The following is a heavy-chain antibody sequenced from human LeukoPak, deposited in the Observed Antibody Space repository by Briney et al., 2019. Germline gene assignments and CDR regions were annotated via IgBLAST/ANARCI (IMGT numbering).Heavy chain of an antibody. Sequence: SETLSLTCTVSGGSISSGSYYWSWIRQPAGKGLEWIGRIYTSGSTNYNPSLKSRVTISVDTSKNQFSLKLSSVTAADTAVYYCAREAHYPLGYCSGGSCPFDYWGQGTLVTVSS. CDR1: GGSISSGSYY. J-gene: IGHJ4*02. D-gene: IGHD2-15*01. CDR3: AREAHYPLGYCSGGSCPFDY. V-gene: IGHV4-61*02. CDR2: IYTSGST.